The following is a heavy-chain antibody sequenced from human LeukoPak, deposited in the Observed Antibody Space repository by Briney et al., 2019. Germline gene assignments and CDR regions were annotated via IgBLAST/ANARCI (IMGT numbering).Heavy chain of an antibody. V-gene: IGHV3-30*04. CDR1: GFTFSSYA. Sequence: GGSLRLSCAASGFTFSSYAMHWVRQAPGKGLEWVAVISYDGSNKYYADSVKGRFTISRDNSKNTLYLQMNSLRAEDTAVYYCARDRAVVVIGGYFDYWGQGTLVTVSS. CDR3: ARDRAVVVIGGYFDY. D-gene: IGHD3-22*01. J-gene: IGHJ4*02. CDR2: ISYDGSNK.